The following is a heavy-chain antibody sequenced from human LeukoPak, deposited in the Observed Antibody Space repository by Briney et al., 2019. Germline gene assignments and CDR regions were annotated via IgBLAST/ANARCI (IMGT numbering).Heavy chain of an antibody. Sequence: GGSLRLSCASSGFTVSSNYMSWVRQAPGKGLEWVSAISGSGGSTYYADSVKGRFTISRDNSKNTLYLQMNSLRAEDTAVYYCAKASYSSSWYVLDPKFDYWGQGTLVTVSS. J-gene: IGHJ4*02. CDR2: ISGSGGST. V-gene: IGHV3-23*01. CDR1: GFTVSSNY. D-gene: IGHD6-13*01. CDR3: AKASYSSSWYVLDPKFDY.